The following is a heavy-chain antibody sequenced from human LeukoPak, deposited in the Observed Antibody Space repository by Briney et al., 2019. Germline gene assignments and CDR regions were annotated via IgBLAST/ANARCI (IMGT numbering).Heavy chain of an antibody. CDR2: ISRSSTYT. D-gene: IGHD2-2*02. CDR1: GFTFSTYT. CDR3: ARVGLVLEPAAICYYDS. Sequence: PGGSLRLSCAASGFTFSTYTMTWVRQAPGKGLEWVSSISRSSTYTFHADSVKGRFTISRDDAKNSLFLQMSSLRAEDTAVYYCARVGLVLEPAAICYYDSWGQGTLVTVSS. J-gene: IGHJ4*02. V-gene: IGHV3-21*06.